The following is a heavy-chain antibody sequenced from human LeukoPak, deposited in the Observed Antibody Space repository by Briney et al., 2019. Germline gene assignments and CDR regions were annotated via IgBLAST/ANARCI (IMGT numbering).Heavy chain of an antibody. CDR1: GFTFSSYS. D-gene: IGHD2-8*02. V-gene: IGHV3-23*01. J-gene: IGHJ4*02. CDR2: IGGGGGST. CDR3: AKRWWPTPADYFFDY. Sequence: GGSLRLSCAASGFTFSSYSMNWVRQAPGKGLEWVSGIGGGGGSTYYADSVKGRFLISRDNSKNTLYLQMNGLRAEDTAIYYCAKRWWPTPADYFFDYWGQGTLVTVSS.